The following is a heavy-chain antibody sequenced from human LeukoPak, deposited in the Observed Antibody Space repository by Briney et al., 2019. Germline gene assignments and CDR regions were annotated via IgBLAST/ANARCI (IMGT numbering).Heavy chain of an antibody. V-gene: IGHV3-23*01. D-gene: IGHD3-22*01. CDR1: GLSFSGYA. Sequence: GGSLRLSCAASGLSFSGYAMSWVRQAPGKGLEWVSAISGSGDSTYYADSVKGRFTISRDNSKNTLYLQMNSLRAEDTAVYYCAKVRASSYFDSSGYTFDYWGQGTLVTVSS. J-gene: IGHJ4*02. CDR3: AKVRASSYFDSSGYTFDY. CDR2: ISGSGDST.